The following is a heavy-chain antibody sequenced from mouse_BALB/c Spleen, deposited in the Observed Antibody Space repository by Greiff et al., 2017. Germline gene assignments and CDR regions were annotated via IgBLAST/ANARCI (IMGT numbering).Heavy chain of an antibody. Sequence: EVKLVESGGGLVQPGGSLRLSCATSGFTFTDYYMSWVRQPPGKALEWLGFIRNKANGYTTEYSASVKGRFTISRDNSQSILYLQMNTLRAEDSATYYCARDSGSYYGSSAFFDYWGQGTTLTVSS. CDR3: ARDSGSYYGSSAFFDY. V-gene: IGHV7-3*02. J-gene: IGHJ2*01. CDR2: IRNKANGYTT. CDR1: GFTFTDYY. D-gene: IGHD1-1*01.